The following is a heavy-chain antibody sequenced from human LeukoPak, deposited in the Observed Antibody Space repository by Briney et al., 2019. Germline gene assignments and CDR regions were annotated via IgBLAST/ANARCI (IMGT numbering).Heavy chain of an antibody. J-gene: IGHJ4*02. CDR2: IYHSGST. Sequence: SETLSLTCAASGGSISGGGYSWSWLRQPPGKGLEWIGYIYHSGSTYYNPSLKSRVTISVDRSKNQFSLKLSSVTAADTAVYYCARWGDWGYFDYWGQGTLVTVSS. D-gene: IGHD7-27*01. V-gene: IGHV4-30-2*01. CDR3: ARWGDWGYFDY. CDR1: GGSISGGGYS.